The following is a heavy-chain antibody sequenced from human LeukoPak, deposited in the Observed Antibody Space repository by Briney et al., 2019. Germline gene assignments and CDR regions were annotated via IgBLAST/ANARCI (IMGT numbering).Heavy chain of an antibody. Sequence: SETLSLTCTVSGGFISSYYWSWVRQPPGKGLEWIGYIYYSGSTNYNPSLKGRVTISVDTSKNQFSLKLSFVTAADTAVYYCARTDSSASYYYYYMDVWGKGTTVTVSS. CDR3: ARTDSSASYYYYYMDV. CDR2: IYYSGST. D-gene: IGHD6-6*01. V-gene: IGHV4-59*01. J-gene: IGHJ6*03. CDR1: GGFISSYY.